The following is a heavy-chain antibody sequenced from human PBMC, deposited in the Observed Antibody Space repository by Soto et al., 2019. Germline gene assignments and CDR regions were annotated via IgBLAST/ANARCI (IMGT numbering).Heavy chain of an antibody. CDR2: VSGTVDST. CDR3: ANLGTIMPAFDH. Sequence: EVQLLESGGGLVQPGGSLRLSCAASGFTFSTYAMSWVRQAPGKGLEWVSTVSGTVDSTYYADSVKGRFTISRDNSKNPLSLQMTSLRVEDTAVYYCANLGTIMPAFDHGGQGTLFTSP. CDR1: GFTFSTYA. D-gene: IGHD2-2*01. J-gene: IGHJ4*02. V-gene: IGHV3-23*01.